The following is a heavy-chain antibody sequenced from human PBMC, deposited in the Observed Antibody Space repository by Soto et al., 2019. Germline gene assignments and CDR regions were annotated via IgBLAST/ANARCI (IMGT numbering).Heavy chain of an antibody. CDR1: GFSFFTYT. D-gene: IGHD3-16*02. Sequence: EVQLVDSGGGLVEPGGSLRLSCAASGFSFFTYTMDWVRQAPGKGLEWVSSISGDGNYKYYARSVRGRFTISRDNAKNSLYLHINSLYAEDTAVYYCAIIECRGFTPYRRQGYLDYWGQGTLVTVSS. CDR3: AIIECRGFTPYRRQGYLDY. CDR2: ISGDGNYK. V-gene: IGHV3-21*01. J-gene: IGHJ4*02.